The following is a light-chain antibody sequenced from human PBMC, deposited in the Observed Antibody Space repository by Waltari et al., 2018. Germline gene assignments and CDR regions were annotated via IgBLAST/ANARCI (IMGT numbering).Light chain of an antibody. CDR3: QHYVTLPVT. Sequence: EIVLTQSPGPLSLSPGDRATLSCRTSQSVGRSLAWYQQKRGQAPRLLIYGASSRATGIPDRFSGSGSGTDFSLTISRLEPEDFAVYYCQHYVTLPVTFGQGTKVEIK. V-gene: IGKV3-20*01. J-gene: IGKJ1*01. CDR2: GAS. CDR1: QSVGRS.